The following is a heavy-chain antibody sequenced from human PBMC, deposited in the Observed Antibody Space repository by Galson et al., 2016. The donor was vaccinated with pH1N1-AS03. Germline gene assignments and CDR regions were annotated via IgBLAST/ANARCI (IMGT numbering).Heavy chain of an antibody. V-gene: IGHV3-7*01. CDR1: GFTFGTYW. Sequence: SLRLSCAASGFTFGTYWMSWVRQAPGKGLEWVANLRQDQSQTYHLDSVKGRFTISRDNAKNSLSLQMDSLRAEDTAIYYCARLGYCDNTTCFFGMDVWGQGTSVIVSS. J-gene: IGHJ6*02. CDR2: LRQDQSQT. CDR3: ARLGYCDNTTCFFGMDV. D-gene: IGHD2/OR15-2a*01.